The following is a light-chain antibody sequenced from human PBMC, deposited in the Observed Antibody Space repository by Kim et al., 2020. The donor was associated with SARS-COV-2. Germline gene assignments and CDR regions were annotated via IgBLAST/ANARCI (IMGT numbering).Light chain of an antibody. Sequence: PGRTARITCGGNNIGSKSVHWYQQKPGQAPVLVIYYDSDRPSGIPERFSGSNSGNTATLTISRVEAGDEADYYCQVWDSSSDHWVFGGGTQLTVL. J-gene: IGLJ3*02. CDR2: YDS. CDR1: NIGSKS. V-gene: IGLV3-21*04. CDR3: QVWDSSSDHWV.